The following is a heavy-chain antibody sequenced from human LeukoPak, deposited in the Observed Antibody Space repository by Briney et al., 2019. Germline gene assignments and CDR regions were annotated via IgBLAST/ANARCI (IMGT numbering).Heavy chain of an antibody. CDR3: ARDFSSNWYGTTDY. CDR1: GFTFGDYA. V-gene: IGHV3-49*03. J-gene: IGHJ4*02. Sequence: TGGSLRLSCTASGFTFGDYAMSWFRQAPGKGLEWVGFIRSKAYGGTTEYAASVSGRFTVSRDDSKSIAYLQMNSLKTDDTAVYYCARDFSSNWYGTTDYWGQGTLVTVSS. CDR2: IRSKAYGGTT. D-gene: IGHD6-13*01.